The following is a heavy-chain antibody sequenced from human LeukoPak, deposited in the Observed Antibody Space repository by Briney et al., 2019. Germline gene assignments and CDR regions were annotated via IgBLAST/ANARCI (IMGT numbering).Heavy chain of an antibody. CDR3: ARGRSNYYGMDV. J-gene: IGHJ6*02. Sequence: PSETLSLTCSVSDGSINSYYWNWIRRPPGKGLEWIGYIYYNGNTNYSPSLKSRVTMSVDTSKNLFSLRVSSVTAADTAVYYCARGRSNYYGMDVWGQGTTVTVSS. CDR1: DGSINSYY. D-gene: IGHD1-26*01. V-gene: IGHV4-59*01. CDR2: IYYNGNT.